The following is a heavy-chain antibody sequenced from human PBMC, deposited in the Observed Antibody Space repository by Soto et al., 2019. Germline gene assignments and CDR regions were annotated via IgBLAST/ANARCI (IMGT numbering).Heavy chain of an antibody. V-gene: IGHV3-30*18. D-gene: IGHD5-18*01. Sequence: GGSLRLSCAASGFTFSSYGMHWVRQAPGKGLEWVAVISYDGSNKYYADSVKGRFTISRDNSKNTLYLQMNSLRAEDTAVYYCAKDSGKIQLWSPSSYFDYWGQGTLVTVSS. CDR1: GFTFSSYG. CDR3: AKDSGKIQLWSPSSYFDY. J-gene: IGHJ4*02. CDR2: ISYDGSNK.